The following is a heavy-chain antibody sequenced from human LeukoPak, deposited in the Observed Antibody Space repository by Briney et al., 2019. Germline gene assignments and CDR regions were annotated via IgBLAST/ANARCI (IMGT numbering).Heavy chain of an antibody. CDR1: GFTSSSSW. V-gene: IGHV3-7*04. D-gene: IGHD3-16*01. CDR3: ARDRAYKTFDY. Sequence: GGSLRLSCAASGFTSSSSWMTWVRQAPGKGLEWVATIKPDGSEGSYVDSVNGRFTISRDNAKNSLFLQMISLRAEDTAVYYCARDRAYKTFDYWGQGALVTVSS. CDR2: IKPDGSEG. J-gene: IGHJ4*02.